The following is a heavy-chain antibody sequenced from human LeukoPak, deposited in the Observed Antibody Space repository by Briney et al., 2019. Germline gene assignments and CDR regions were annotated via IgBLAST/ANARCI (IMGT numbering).Heavy chain of an antibody. CDR3: ARDDTYGSGSLYYYYYGMDV. CDR2: ISSSSSYI. Sequence: GGSLRLSCAASGFTFSSYSMNWVRQAPGKGLEWVSSISSSSSYIYYADSVKGRFTISRDNAKNSLYLQMNSLRAEDTAVYYCARDDTYGSGSLYYYYYGMDVWGKGTTVTVSS. D-gene: IGHD3-10*01. V-gene: IGHV3-21*01. J-gene: IGHJ6*04. CDR1: GFTFSSYS.